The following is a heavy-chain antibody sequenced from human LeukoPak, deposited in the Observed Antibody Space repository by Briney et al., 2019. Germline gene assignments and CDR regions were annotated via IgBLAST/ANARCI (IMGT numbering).Heavy chain of an antibody. CDR3: ARVVGRYSSSWYDWFDP. CDR1: GGSFSGYY. J-gene: IGHJ5*02. Sequence: SETLSLTCAVYGGSFSGYYWSWIRQPPGKGLEWIGEINHSGSTNYNPSLKSRVTVSVDTSKNQFSLKLSSVTAADTAVYYCARVVGRYSSSWYDWFDPWGQGTLVTVSS. V-gene: IGHV4-34*01. D-gene: IGHD6-13*01. CDR2: INHSGST.